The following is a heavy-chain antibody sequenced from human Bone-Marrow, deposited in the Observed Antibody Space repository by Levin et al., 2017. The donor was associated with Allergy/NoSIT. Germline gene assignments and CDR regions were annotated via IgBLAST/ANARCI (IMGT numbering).Heavy chain of an antibody. J-gene: IGHJ4*02. CDR1: GFIVSNSY. D-gene: IGHD3-10*01. CDR3: ATFYGSGTPRYFDY. CDR2: IYSVGST. Sequence: GASVKVSCAASGFIVSNSYMSWVRQAPGKGLEWVSVIYSVGSTYYADSVKGRFTISRDNSKNTLYLQMNSLRAEDTAIYYCATFYGSGTPRYFDYWGQGTLVTVSS. V-gene: IGHV3-53*01.